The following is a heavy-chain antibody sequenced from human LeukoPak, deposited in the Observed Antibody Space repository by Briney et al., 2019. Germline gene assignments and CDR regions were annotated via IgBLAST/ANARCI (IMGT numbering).Heavy chain of an antibody. CDR3: ARGGGGYFDWLSTYYYYYYYMDV. CDR2: ISAYNGNT. D-gene: IGHD3-9*01. CDR1: GYTFTSYG. V-gene: IGHV1-18*01. Sequence: ASVKVSCKASGYTFTSYGISWVRQAPGQGLEWMGWISAYNGNTNYAQKLQGRVTMTTDTSTSTAYMELRSLRSDDTAVYYCARGGGGYFDWLSTYYYYYYYMDVWGKGTTVTISS. J-gene: IGHJ6*03.